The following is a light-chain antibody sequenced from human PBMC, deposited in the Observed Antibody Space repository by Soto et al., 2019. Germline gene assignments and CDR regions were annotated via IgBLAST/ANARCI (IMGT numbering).Light chain of an antibody. CDR3: QQSHSTPPT. J-gene: IGKJ2*01. CDR1: HNIVTY. Sequence: DIPMAQSPPSLSASVGDRVTITCRASHNIVTYLNWYQQKAGKAPSLLIYEASHLQSGVPFRFFGSGSGTDFTLTIDKRQHEESATDYCQQSHSTPPTFGPGTKLEIK. V-gene: IGKV1-39*01. CDR2: EAS.